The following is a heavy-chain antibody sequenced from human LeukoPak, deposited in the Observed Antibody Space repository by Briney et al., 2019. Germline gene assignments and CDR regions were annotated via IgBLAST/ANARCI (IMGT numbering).Heavy chain of an antibody. CDR3: AREKRRDGYNYDY. J-gene: IGHJ4*02. V-gene: IGHV4-59*08. CDR1: GASISNYY. Sequence: SETLSLTCTVSGASISNYYCSWIRQSPGKGLEWIGYIYYSGTTNYNPSLKSRVTISVDTSKNQFSLKLTSVTAADTAVYYCAREKRRDGYNYDYWGQGTLVTVSS. CDR2: IYYSGTT. D-gene: IGHD5-24*01.